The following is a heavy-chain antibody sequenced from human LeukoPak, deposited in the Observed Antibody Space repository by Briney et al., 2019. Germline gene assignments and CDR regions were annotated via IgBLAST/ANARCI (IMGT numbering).Heavy chain of an antibody. D-gene: IGHD3-10*01. J-gene: IGHJ6*02. V-gene: IGHV4-34*01. CDR1: GGSFSGYY. CDR3: ARRSMVRGVRYYYYGMDV. CDR2: INHSGST. Sequence: PSETLSLTCAVYGGSFSGYYWSWIRQPPGKGLEWIGEINHSGSTNYNPSLKSRVTISVDTSKNQFSLKLSSVTAADTAVYYCARRSMVRGVRYYYYGMDVWGQGTTVTVSS.